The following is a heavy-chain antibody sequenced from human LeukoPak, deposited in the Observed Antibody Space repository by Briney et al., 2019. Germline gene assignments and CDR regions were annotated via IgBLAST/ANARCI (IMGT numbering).Heavy chain of an antibody. D-gene: IGHD6-19*01. CDR1: GYSFTTYW. Sequence: GESPKISCKGSGYSFTTYWIGWVRQMPGKGLESMGIIYPGDSDTKYNPSFQGQGAISADKSISTAYLRWSSLKTSDTAMYYCVRLDSSGWYYFDYWGQGTLVTVSS. V-gene: IGHV5-51*01. CDR2: IYPGDSDT. CDR3: VRLDSSGWYYFDY. J-gene: IGHJ4*02.